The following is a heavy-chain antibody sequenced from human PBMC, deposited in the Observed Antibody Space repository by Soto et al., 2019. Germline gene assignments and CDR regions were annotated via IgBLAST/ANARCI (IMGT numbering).Heavy chain of an antibody. CDR3: ETGFWRGPIAHYFDY. CDR1: GGSFSTYA. V-gene: IGHV1-69*06. Sequence: QVHLVQSGAEVTTPGSSVKVSCKASGGSFSTYALSWLRQAPGQGLEWMGGIIPLFGTAHYAQTFQDRFTVTADKSTTKAYMEVRSLTSEDTAVYYCETGFWRGPIAHYFDYWGQGTLVAVSS. J-gene: IGHJ4*01. CDR2: IIPLFGTA. D-gene: IGHD3-3*01.